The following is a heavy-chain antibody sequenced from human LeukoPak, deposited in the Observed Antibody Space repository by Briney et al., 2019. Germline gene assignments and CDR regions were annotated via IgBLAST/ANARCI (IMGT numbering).Heavy chain of an antibody. CDR1: GGSFSGYY. Sequence: PSETLSLTCAVYGGSFSGYYWSWIRQPPGKGLEWIGEINHSGSTNYNPSLKSRVTISVDTSKNQFSLKLSSVTAADTAVYYCARGPRCSGGSCYSARVDPWGQGTLVTVSS. CDR3: ARGPRCSGGSCYSARVDP. V-gene: IGHV4-34*01. CDR2: INHSGST. D-gene: IGHD2-15*01. J-gene: IGHJ5*02.